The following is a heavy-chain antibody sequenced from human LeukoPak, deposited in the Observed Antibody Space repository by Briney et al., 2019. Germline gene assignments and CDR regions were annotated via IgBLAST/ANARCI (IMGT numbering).Heavy chain of an antibody. V-gene: IGHV4-39*01. Sequence: SETLSLTCTVSGGSINSGSYYWGWIRQPPGKGLEWIGNIYYSGSTYYNPSLKNRVTISVDTSKNQFSLRLSSVTAADTAVYYCARLPTFDAFDIWGQGTMVTVSS. D-gene: IGHD2/OR15-2a*01. J-gene: IGHJ3*02. CDR3: ARLPTFDAFDI. CDR2: IYYSGST. CDR1: GGSINSGSYY.